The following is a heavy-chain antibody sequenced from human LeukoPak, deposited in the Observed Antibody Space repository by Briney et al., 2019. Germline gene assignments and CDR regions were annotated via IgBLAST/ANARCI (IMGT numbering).Heavy chain of an antibody. D-gene: IGHD3-9*01. CDR2: IYTSGST. J-gene: IGHJ4*02. V-gene: IGHV4-4*07. Sequence: PSETLSLTCTVSGGPISSYYWSWIRQPAGKGLEWIGRIYTSGSTNYNPSLKSRVTMSVDTSKNQFSLKLSSVTAADTAVYYCAREADILTGYYYFDYWGQGTLVTVSS. CDR3: AREADILTGYYYFDY. CDR1: GGPISSYY.